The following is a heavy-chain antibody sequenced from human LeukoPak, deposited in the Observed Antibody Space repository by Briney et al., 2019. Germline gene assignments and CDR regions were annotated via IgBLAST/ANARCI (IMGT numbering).Heavy chain of an antibody. V-gene: IGHV4-61*09. Sequence: NPSQTLSLTCTVSGGSISSGSYYWSWIRQPAGKGLEWIGHLYTSGSTYYNPSLNSRITISVDTSKSQFSLRLSSVTAADTAVYYCARDGGYRRGYFDYWGQGTLVTVSP. J-gene: IGHJ4*02. D-gene: IGHD6-25*01. CDR3: ARDGGYRRGYFDY. CDR1: GGSISSGSYY. CDR2: LYTSGST.